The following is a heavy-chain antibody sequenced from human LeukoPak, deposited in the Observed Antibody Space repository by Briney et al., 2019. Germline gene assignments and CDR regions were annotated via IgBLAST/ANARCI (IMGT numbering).Heavy chain of an antibody. V-gene: IGHV1-69*06. Sequence: SLKVSCKASGYPFTGYYIHWVRQAPGQGLEWMGGIIPIFGTANYAQKFQGRVTITADKSTSTAYMELSSLRSEDTAVYYCALGDGYNYYYYYYMDVWGKGTTVTVSS. CDR2: IIPIFGTA. J-gene: IGHJ6*03. CDR1: GYPFTGYY. CDR3: ALGDGYNYYYYYYMDV. D-gene: IGHD5-24*01.